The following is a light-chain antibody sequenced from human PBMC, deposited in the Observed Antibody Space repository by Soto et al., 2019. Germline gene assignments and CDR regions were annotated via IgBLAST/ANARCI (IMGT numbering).Light chain of an antibody. Sequence: QAVVTQEPSLTVSPGGTVTLTCASSAGSVTSDNFPNWFQQKPGQAPRSLIYHTTKKHSWTPARFSASLLGGKAALTLSTAQPEDEAEYYCLLYHCGPIIFGGGTKLTVL. CDR1: AGSVTSDNF. J-gene: IGLJ2*01. CDR2: HTT. CDR3: LLYHCGPII. V-gene: IGLV7-43*01.